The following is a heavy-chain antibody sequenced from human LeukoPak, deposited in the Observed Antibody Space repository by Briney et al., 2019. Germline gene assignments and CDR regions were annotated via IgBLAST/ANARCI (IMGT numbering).Heavy chain of an antibody. J-gene: IGHJ4*02. CDR2: IYPADSDT. V-gene: IGHV5-51*01. CDR1: GYSFSSYW. Sequence: GESLKISCKGSGYSFSSYWIGWVRQTPGKGLEAMGIIYPADSDTTYRPSFQGQVTISADKSISTVYLQWSSLKASDTAMYYCARQSRDVSKTRGYYFDYWGPGTQVTVS. CDR3: ARQSRDVSKTRGYYFDY. D-gene: IGHD3-10*01.